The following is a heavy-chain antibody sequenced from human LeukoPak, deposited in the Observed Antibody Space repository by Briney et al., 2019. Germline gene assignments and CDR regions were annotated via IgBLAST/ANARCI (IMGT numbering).Heavy chain of an antibody. CDR2: ISYDGSNK. D-gene: IGHD6-6*01. CDR1: GFTFSSYA. V-gene: IGHV3-30*18. J-gene: IGHJ4*02. CDR3: AKAVHSSSSWQIDY. Sequence: GGSLRLSCEVSGFTFSSYAMHWVRQAPSKGLEWVAVISYDGSNKYYADSVKGRFTISRDNSKNTLYLQMNSLRPEDTAVFYCAKAVHSSSSWQIDYWGQGTLVTVSS.